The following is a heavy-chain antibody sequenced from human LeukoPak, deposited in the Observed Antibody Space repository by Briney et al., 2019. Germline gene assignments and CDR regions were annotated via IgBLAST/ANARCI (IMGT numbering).Heavy chain of an antibody. CDR3: AAQGYSSSSFDY. CDR2: IYHSGST. J-gene: IGHJ4*02. CDR1: GGSIGSGSYY. D-gene: IGHD6-6*01. V-gene: IGHV4-30-2*01. Sequence: SETLSLTCTVSGGSIGSGSYYWSWIRQPAGKGLEWIGYIYHSGSTYYNPSLKSRVTISVDRSKNQFSLKLSSVTAADTAVYYCAAQGYSSSSFDYWGQGTLVTVSS.